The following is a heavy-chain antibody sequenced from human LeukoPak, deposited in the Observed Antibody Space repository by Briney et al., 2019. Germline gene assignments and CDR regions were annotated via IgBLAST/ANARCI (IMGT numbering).Heavy chain of an antibody. J-gene: IGHJ6*02. CDR3: ARDPIRGYYDSSGYRRSYYYYGMDV. D-gene: IGHD3-22*01. CDR2: INPSGGST. V-gene: IGHV1-46*01. CDR1: GYTFTCYY. Sequence: ASVKVSCKASGYTFTCYYMHWVRQAPGQGLEWMGIINPSGGSTSYAQKFQGRVTMTRDTSTSTVYMELSSLRSEDTAVYYCARDPIRGYYDSSGYRRSYYYYGMDVWGQGTTVTVSS.